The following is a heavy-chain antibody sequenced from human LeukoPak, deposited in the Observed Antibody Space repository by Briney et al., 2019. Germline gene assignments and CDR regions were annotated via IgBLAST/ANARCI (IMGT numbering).Heavy chain of an antibody. Sequence: GGSLRLSCAASGFTFDDYSMHWVRQAPGKGLEWVSSINNVRSHIYYADSVRGRFTISRDNANNVLYPQMNSLRAEDTAVYYCARGTPTIFGVVDLYYFYYYMDVWGKGTTVTVSS. CDR1: GFTFDDYS. V-gene: IGHV3-21*06. D-gene: IGHD3-3*01. CDR2: INNVRSHI. J-gene: IGHJ6*03. CDR3: ARGTPTIFGVVDLYYFYYYMDV.